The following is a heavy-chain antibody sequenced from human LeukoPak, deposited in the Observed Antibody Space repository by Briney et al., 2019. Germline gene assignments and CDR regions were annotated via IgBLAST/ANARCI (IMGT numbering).Heavy chain of an antibody. CDR3: ARVLVRGVITYFDY. V-gene: IGHV4-59*01. J-gene: IGHJ4*02. CDR1: GGSISSYY. D-gene: IGHD3-10*01. Sequence: PSETLSLTCTVSGGSISSYYWSWLRQPPGKGLEWIGYIYYSGSTNYNPPLKSRVTISVDTSKNQFSLKLSSVTAADTAVYYCARVLVRGVITYFDYWGQGTLVTVSS. CDR2: IYYSGST.